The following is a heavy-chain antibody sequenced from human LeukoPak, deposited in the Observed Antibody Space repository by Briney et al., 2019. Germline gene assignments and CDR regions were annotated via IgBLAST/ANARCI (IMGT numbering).Heavy chain of an antibody. D-gene: IGHD5-18*01. V-gene: IGHV4-34*01. Sequence: SETLSLTCAVYGGSFSGYYWSWIRQPPGKGLEWIGEINHSGSTNYNPSLKSRVTISVDTSKNQFSLKLSSVTAADTAVYYCARDRYSYGFDYWGQGTLVTVSS. J-gene: IGHJ4*02. CDR1: GGSFSGYY. CDR2: INHSGST. CDR3: ARDRYSYGFDY.